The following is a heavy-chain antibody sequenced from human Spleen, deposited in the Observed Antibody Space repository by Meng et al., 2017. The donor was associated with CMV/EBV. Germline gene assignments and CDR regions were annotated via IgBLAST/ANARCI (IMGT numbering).Heavy chain of an antibody. CDR2: INPNSGGT. CDR3: ARVRYESDYSNYFYYYYGMDV. D-gene: IGHD4-11*01. Sequence: ASVKVSCKASGYRFTGYFIHWVRQAPGQGLEWMGWINPNSGGTNYAQKFQGRVTMTRDTSISTAYMELSRLRSDDTAVYYCARVRYESDYSNYFYYYYGMDVWGQGTTVTVSS. V-gene: IGHV1-2*02. CDR1: GYRFTGYF. J-gene: IGHJ6*02.